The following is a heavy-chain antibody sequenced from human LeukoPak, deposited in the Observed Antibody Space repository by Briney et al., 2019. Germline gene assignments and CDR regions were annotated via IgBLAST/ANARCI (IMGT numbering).Heavy chain of an antibody. D-gene: IGHD3-10*01. Sequence: PGGSLRLSCAASGFTLSDYYMSWIRQAPGKGLEWISYVSGGGSIIHYADSVKGRFTISRDNAKNSLYLQMNSLRVEDSALYYCARVSYYGSGSSINFDYWGQGALVTVSS. CDR3: ARVSYYGSGSSINFDY. CDR2: VSGGGSII. V-gene: IGHV3-11*01. J-gene: IGHJ4*02. CDR1: GFTLSDYY.